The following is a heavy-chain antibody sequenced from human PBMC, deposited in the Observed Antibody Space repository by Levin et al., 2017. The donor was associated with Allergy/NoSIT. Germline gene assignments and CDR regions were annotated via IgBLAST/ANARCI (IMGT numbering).Heavy chain of an antibody. V-gene: IGHV3-21*01. CDR3: ARDLYGDYRKEFDY. CDR1: RRES. Sequence: RRESMNWVRQAPGKGLEWVSSISSSSSYIYYADSVKGRFTISRDNAKNSLYLQMNSLRAEDTAVYYCARDLYGDYRKEFDYWGQGTLVTVSS. D-gene: IGHD4-17*01. J-gene: IGHJ4*02. CDR2: ISSSSSYI.